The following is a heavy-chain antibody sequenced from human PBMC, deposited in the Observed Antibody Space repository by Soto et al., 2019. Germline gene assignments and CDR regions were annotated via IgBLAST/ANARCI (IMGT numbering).Heavy chain of an antibody. J-gene: IGHJ4*02. V-gene: IGHV4-39*01. D-gene: IGHD6-19*01. Sequence: SETLSLTCTVSGGSISSSSYYWGWIRQPPGKGLEWIGSIYYSGSTYYNPSLKSRVTISVDTSKNQFSLKLSSVTAADTAVYYCARHSTTLGYSSGWYLAVSGKYYFDYWGQGTLVTVSS. CDR3: ARHSTTLGYSSGWYLAVSGKYYFDY. CDR1: GGSISSSSYY. CDR2: IYYSGST.